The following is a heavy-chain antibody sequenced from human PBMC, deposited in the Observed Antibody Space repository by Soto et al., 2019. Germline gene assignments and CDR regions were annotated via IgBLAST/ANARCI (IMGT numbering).Heavy chain of an antibody. J-gene: IGHJ6*03. Sequence: GASVKVSCKASGYTFTSYAMHWVRQAPGQRLEWMGWINAGNGNTKYSQKFQGRVTITRDTSASTAYMELSSLRSEDTAVYYCARDGQIEVPAAGYYYYYYMDVWGKGTTVTVSS. D-gene: IGHD2-2*01. CDR1: GYTFTSYA. CDR3: ARDGQIEVPAAGYYYYYYMDV. V-gene: IGHV1-3*01. CDR2: INAGNGNT.